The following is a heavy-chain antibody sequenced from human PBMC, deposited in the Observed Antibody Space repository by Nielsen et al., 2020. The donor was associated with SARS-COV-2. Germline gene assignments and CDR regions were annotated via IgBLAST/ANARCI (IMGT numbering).Heavy chain of an antibody. V-gene: IGHV3-48*01. CDR2: ISSSSSTI. CDR3: ARVGSSGWIQH. D-gene: IGHD6-19*01. Sequence: GESLKISCAASGFTFNSYSMNWVRQAPGKGLEWVSYISSSSSTIYYADSVKGRFTISRDNAKNSLYLQMNSLRAEDTAVYYCARVGSSGWIQHWGQGTLVTVSS. J-gene: IGHJ1*01. CDR1: GFTFNSYS.